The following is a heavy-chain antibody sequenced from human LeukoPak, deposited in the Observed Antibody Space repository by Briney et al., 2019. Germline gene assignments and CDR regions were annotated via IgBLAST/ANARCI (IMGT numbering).Heavy chain of an antibody. D-gene: IGHD3-22*01. CDR2: INHSGST. Sequence: SETLSLTCAVYGGSFSGYYWSWIRQPPGKGLEWIGEINHSGSTNYNPSLKSRVTISVDTSKNQFSLKLSSVTAADTAVYYCARRLYYYDSSGYCPFDYWGQGTLVTVSS. V-gene: IGHV4-34*01. J-gene: IGHJ4*02. CDR1: GGSFSGYY. CDR3: ARRLYYYDSSGYCPFDY.